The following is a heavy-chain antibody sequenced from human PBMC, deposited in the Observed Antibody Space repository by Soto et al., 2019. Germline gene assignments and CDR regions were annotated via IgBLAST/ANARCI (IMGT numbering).Heavy chain of an antibody. J-gene: IGHJ6*02. CDR2: ISYDGSNK. V-gene: IGHV3-30-3*01. Sequence: GGSLRLSCAASGFTFSSHAMHWVRQAPVKGREWVAVISYDGSNKYYADSVKGRFTISRDNSKNTLYLQMNSLRAEDTAVYYCARGVGNYDILTAYYYGMDVWGQGTTVTVSS. CDR1: GFTFSSHA. D-gene: IGHD3-9*01. CDR3: ARGVGNYDILTAYYYGMDV.